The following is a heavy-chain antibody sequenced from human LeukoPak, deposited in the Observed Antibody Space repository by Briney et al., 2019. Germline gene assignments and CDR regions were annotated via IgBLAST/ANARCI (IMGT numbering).Heavy chain of an antibody. CDR2: IKQDGSEK. D-gene: IGHD1-1*01. V-gene: IGHV3-7*03. CDR3: AKFPQWNDRRDYFDY. Sequence: QAGGSLRLSCAASGFTFSSYWMSWVRQAPGKGLEWVANIKQDGSEKYYVDSVKGRFTISRDNAKNSLYLQMNSLRAEDTAVYYCAKFPQWNDRRDYFDYWGQGTLVTVSS. J-gene: IGHJ4*02. CDR1: GFTFSSYW.